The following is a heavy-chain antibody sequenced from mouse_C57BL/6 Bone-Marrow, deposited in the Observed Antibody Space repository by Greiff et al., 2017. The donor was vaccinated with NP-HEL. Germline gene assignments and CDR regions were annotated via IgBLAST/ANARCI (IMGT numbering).Heavy chain of an antibody. CDR2: ISYSGST. J-gene: IGHJ4*01. CDR1: GYSITSDY. CDR3: ARDYYSNYKGFLGMDN. V-gene: IGHV3-8*01. D-gene: IGHD2-5*01. Sequence: VQLKESGPGLAKPSQTLSLTCSVTGYSITSDYWNWIRKFPGNKLEYMGYISYSGSTYYNPSLKSRISITRDTSKNQYYLQLNSVTTEDTAPYFSARDYYSNYKGFLGMDNWGQGTPVTVSS.